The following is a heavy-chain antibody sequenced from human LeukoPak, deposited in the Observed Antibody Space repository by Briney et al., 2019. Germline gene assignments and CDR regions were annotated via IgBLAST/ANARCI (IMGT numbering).Heavy chain of an antibody. V-gene: IGHV4-39*07. CDR2: IYYSGST. CDR1: GGSISSSSYY. Sequence: SETLSLTCTVSGGSISSSSYYWGWIRQPPGKGLEWIGYIYYSGSTYYNPSLKSRVTISVDTSKNQFSLKLSSVTAADTAVYYCAREGLLDLRYGDYTPFDYWGQGTLVTVSS. J-gene: IGHJ4*02. D-gene: IGHD4-17*01. CDR3: AREGLLDLRYGDYTPFDY.